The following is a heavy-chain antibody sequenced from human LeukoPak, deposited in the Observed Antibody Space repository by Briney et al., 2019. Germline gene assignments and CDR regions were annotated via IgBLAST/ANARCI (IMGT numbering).Heavy chain of an antibody. Sequence: GESLKISCKGSGFSFPSYWIGWVRQMPGKGLEWMGIIYPGDSDTRYSPSFQGQVTISADKSISTAYLHWSSLMASDTAMYYCARLKDHTIDYWGQGTLVTVSS. CDR1: GFSFPSYW. D-gene: IGHD1-14*01. CDR2: IYPGDSDT. CDR3: ARLKDHTIDY. J-gene: IGHJ4*02. V-gene: IGHV5-51*01.